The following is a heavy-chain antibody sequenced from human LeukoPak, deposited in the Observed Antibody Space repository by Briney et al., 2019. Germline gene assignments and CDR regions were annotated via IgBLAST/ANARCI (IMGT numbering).Heavy chain of an antibody. J-gene: IGHJ4*02. CDR2: ISYDGSNK. Sequence: GGSLRLSCAASGFTFSSYGMHWVRQAPGKGLEWVAVISYDGSNKYYADSVKGRFTISRDNSKNTLYLQMNSLRAEDTAVYYCARELPYGDRIHHRHYFDYWGQGTLVTVSS. D-gene: IGHD4-17*01. V-gene: IGHV3-30*03. CDR3: ARELPYGDRIHHRHYFDY. CDR1: GFTFSSYG.